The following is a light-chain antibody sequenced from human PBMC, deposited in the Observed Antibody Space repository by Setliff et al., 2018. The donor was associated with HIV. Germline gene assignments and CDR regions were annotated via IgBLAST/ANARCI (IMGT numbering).Light chain of an antibody. CDR1: SSDIGYYNY. V-gene: IGLV2-14*01. CDR3: SSYTSSGTLV. J-gene: IGLJ1*01. CDR2: DVT. Sequence: SALTQPASVSGSPGQSITISCTGTSSDIGYYNYVSWYQQHPGKAPKLMIYDVTKRPSGLSNRISGSKSGNTASLAISGLQAEDEADYYCSSYTSSGTLVFGTGTKVTVL.